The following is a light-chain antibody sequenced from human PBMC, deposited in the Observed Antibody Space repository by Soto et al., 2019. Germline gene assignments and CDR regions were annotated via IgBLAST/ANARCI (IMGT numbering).Light chain of an antibody. V-gene: IGLV1-40*01. J-gene: IGLJ3*02. CDR1: SSNIGANYD. CDR2: GDS. Sequence: QSVLTQPPSVSGAPGQRVTISCTGSSSNIGANYDVHWYQHLPGTAPKLLISGDSNRPSGVPDRFSGSKSGTSASLGITGLQAEHEADYYCQSYDSSLRGWVFGGGTKVTVL. CDR3: QSYDSSLRGWV.